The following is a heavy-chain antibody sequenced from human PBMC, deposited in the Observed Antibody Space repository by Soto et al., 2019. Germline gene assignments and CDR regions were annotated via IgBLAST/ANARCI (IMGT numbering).Heavy chain of an antibody. D-gene: IGHD6-6*01. Sequence: PSETLSLTCAVYGGSFSGYYWSWIRQPPGKGLEWIGEINHSGSTNYNPSLKSRVTISVDTSKNQFSLKLSSVTAADTAVYYCARLQLQDSSSDPHMDVWGKGTTVTVSS. CDR2: INHSGST. V-gene: IGHV4-34*01. CDR3: ARLQLQDSSSDPHMDV. CDR1: GGSFSGYY. J-gene: IGHJ6*03.